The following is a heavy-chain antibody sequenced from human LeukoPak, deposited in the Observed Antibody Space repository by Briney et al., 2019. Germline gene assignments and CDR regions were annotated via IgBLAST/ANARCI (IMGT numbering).Heavy chain of an antibody. D-gene: IGHD3-10*01. CDR2: IYHSGST. V-gene: IGHV4-4*02. CDR3: ARVVRVRGVILYFDY. J-gene: IGHJ4*02. CDR1: GGSISSSNW. Sequence: SETLSLTCAVSGGSISSSNWWSWVRQPPGKGLEWIGEIYHSGSTNYNPSLKSRVTISVDTSKNQFSLKLSSVTAADTAVYYCARVVRVRGVILYFDYWGQGTLVTVSS.